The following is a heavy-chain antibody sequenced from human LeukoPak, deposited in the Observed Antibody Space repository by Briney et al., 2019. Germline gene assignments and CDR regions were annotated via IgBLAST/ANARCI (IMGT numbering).Heavy chain of an antibody. Sequence: GASVKVSCKASGYTFTGYYMHWVRQAPGQGLEWMGWINPNSGGTNYAQKFQGRVTMARDTSISTAYMELSRLRSDDTAVYYCARGTRYYYDSSGYFSFGYWGQGTLVTVSS. J-gene: IGHJ4*02. CDR1: GYTFTGYY. V-gene: IGHV1-2*02. CDR2: INPNSGGT. D-gene: IGHD3-22*01. CDR3: ARGTRYYYDSSGYFSFGY.